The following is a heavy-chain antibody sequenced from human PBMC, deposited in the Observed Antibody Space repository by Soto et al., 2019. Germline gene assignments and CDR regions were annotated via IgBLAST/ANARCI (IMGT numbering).Heavy chain of an antibody. CDR1: GFIFSSYT. J-gene: IGHJ4*02. CDR3: ARDPSGSYPEFDY. D-gene: IGHD1-26*01. Sequence: PGGSLRLSCAASGFIFSSYTMHWVRQAPGKGLEWVGVITYDGSNQYYADSVKGRFTISRDNSRNMLFLQMNGLRPDDTAVYYCARDPSGSYPEFDYWGQGTLVTV. CDR2: ITYDGSNQ. V-gene: IGHV3-30-3*01.